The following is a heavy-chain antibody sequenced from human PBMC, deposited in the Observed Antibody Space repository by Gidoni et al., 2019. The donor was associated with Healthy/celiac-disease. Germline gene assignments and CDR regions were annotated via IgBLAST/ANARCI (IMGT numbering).Heavy chain of an antibody. J-gene: IGHJ4*02. V-gene: IGHV3-21*01. CDR1: GFTFSSYS. Sequence: EVQLVESGGGLVKPGGSLRLSCAASGFTFSSYSMNWVRQAPGKGLELVSSISSSSSYIYYADSVKGRFTISRDNAKNSLYLQMNSLRAEDTAVYYCARGDTYGSGSYYRYWGQGTLVTVSS. CDR3: ARGDTYGSGSYYRY. D-gene: IGHD3-10*01. CDR2: ISSSSSYI.